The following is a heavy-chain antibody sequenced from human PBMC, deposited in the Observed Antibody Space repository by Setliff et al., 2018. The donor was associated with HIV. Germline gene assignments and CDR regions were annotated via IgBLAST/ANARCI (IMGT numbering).Heavy chain of an antibody. CDR3: ATDPKGDGGAYFDS. D-gene: IGHD3-16*01. CDR2: IYGSGTT. J-gene: IGHJ4*02. Sequence: PSETLSLTCSVAGASMTSHYLTWIRQPRGMGLEWIGNIYGSGTTKYNPSLRSRVTISVDKSKNQLSLSLDSVTAADTAVYYCATDPKGDGGAYFDSWGQGTLVTVSS. CDR1: GASMTSHY. V-gene: IGHV4-59*11.